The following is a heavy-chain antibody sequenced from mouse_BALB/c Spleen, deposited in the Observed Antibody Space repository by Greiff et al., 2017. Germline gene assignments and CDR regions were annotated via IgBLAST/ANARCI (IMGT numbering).Heavy chain of an antibody. Sequence: VMLVESGGGLVQPGGSRKLSCAASGFTFSSFGMHWVRQAPEKGLEWVAYISSGSSTIYYADTVKGRFTISRDNPKNTLFLQMTSLRSEDTAMYYCARGGREAWFAYWGQGTLVTVSA. CDR1: GFTFSSFG. CDR2: ISSGSSTI. D-gene: IGHD3-3*01. J-gene: IGHJ3*01. CDR3: ARGGREAWFAY. V-gene: IGHV5-17*02.